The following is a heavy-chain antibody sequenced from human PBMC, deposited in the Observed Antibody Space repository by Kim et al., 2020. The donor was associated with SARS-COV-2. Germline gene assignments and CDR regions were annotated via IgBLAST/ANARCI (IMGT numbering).Heavy chain of an antibody. V-gene: IGHV3-53*01. Sequence: GGSLRLSCAASGFTVSTNYISWVRQAPGKGLEWVSIIYSGGSTYYADSVKGRFTISRDSPKNTVSLQMISLRAEDTAVYYCARDAVLTGMDVWGQGTAVT. J-gene: IGHJ6*02. CDR3: ARDAVLTGMDV. CDR1: GFTVSTNY. D-gene: IGHD1-20*01. CDR2: IYSGGST.